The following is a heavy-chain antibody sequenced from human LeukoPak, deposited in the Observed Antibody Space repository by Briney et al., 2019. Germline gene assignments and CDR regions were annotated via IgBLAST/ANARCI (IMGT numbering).Heavy chain of an antibody. CDR3: ARTLGYCSGGSCYHNWFDP. J-gene: IGHJ5*02. CDR2: IYPGDSDT. Sequence: GESLKISCKGSGYSFTSYWIGWVRQMPGKGLEWMGIIYPGDSDTRYSPSFQGQVTISADKSISTAYLQWSSLKASDTAMYYCARTLGYCSGGSCYHNWFDPWGQGTLVTVSS. CDR1: GYSFTSYW. V-gene: IGHV5-51*01. D-gene: IGHD2-15*01.